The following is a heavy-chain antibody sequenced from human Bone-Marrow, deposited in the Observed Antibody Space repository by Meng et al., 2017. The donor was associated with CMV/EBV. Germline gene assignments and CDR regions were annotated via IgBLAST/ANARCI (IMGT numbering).Heavy chain of an antibody. CDR1: GFTFSSYG. J-gene: IGHJ6*02. D-gene: IGHD2-2*01. CDR3: AKAPYDIVVVPAEDYGMDV. V-gene: IGHV3-30*02. Sequence: GESLKISCAASGFTFSSYGMHWVRQAPGKGLEWVAFIRYDGSNKYYADSVKGRFTISRDNSKNTLYLQMNSLRAEDTAVYYCAKAPYDIVVVPAEDYGMDVWGQGTTVTVSS. CDR2: IRYDGSNK.